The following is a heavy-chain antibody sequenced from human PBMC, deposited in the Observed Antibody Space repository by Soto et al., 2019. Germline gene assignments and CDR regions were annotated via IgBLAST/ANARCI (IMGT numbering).Heavy chain of an antibody. CDR3: AKDGGYGSGSYYSAFIDY. J-gene: IGHJ4*02. D-gene: IGHD3-10*01. Sequence: GGSLRLSCAASGFTFDDYAMHWVRQAPGKGLEWVSGISWNSGSIGYADSVKGRFTISRDNAKNSLYLQMNSLGAEDTALYYCAKDGGYGSGSYYSAFIDYWGQGTLVTVSS. CDR2: ISWNSGSI. CDR1: GFTFDDYA. V-gene: IGHV3-9*01.